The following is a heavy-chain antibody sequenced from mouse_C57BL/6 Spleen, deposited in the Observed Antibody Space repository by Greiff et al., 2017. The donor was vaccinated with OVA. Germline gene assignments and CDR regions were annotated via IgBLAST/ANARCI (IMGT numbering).Heavy chain of an antibody. CDR3: ARRDYDDWYFDV. D-gene: IGHD2-4*01. V-gene: IGHV1-18*01. CDR1: GYTFTDYN. CDR2: INPNNGGT. Sequence: VQLKQSGPELVKPGASVKIPCKASGYTFTDYNMDWVKQSHGKSLEWIGDINPNNGGTIYNQKFKGKATLTVDKSSSTAYMELHSLTSEDTAVYYCARRDYDDWYFDVWGTGTTVTVSS. J-gene: IGHJ1*03.